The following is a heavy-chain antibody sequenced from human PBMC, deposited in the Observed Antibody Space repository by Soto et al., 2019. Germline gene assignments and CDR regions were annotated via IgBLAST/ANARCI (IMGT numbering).Heavy chain of an antibody. CDR1: GFTFSSYA. D-gene: IGHD5-12*01. Sequence: EVQLLESGGGLVQPGGSLRLSCAASGFTFSSYAMSWVRQAPGKGLEWVSGMTGSGGDIRYADSVKGRFTISKDNSKNTLYLQMNSLRAEDTAIYYCAKDAVYNDGLWLVANWGQGTLVTVSS. J-gene: IGHJ4*02. CDR3: AKDAVYNDGLWLVAN. V-gene: IGHV3-23*01. CDR2: MTGSGGDI.